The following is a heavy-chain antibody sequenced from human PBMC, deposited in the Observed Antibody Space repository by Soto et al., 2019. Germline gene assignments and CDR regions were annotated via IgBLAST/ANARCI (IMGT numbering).Heavy chain of an antibody. CDR1: GYTFTGYY. D-gene: IGHD3-3*01. J-gene: IGHJ5*02. CDR2: INPNSGGT. Sequence: ASVKVSCKASGYTFTGYYMHWVRQAPGQGLEWMGWINPNSGGTNYAQKFQGRVTMTWDTSISTAYMELSRLRSDDTAVYYCARVRFLEWSPYNWFDPWGQGTLVTV. CDR3: ARVRFLEWSPYNWFDP. V-gene: IGHV1-2*02.